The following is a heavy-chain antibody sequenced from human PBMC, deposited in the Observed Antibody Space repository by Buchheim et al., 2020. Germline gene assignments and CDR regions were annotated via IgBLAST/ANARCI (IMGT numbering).Heavy chain of an antibody. D-gene: IGHD2/OR15-2a*01. CDR3: ALNFGVINNFFYAMDV. CDR1: GFSFNVYA. CDR2: FRGQSGST. V-gene: IGHV3-23*01. Sequence: EVQLLESGGGLVQPGGSLTLSCATSGFSFNVYAMNWVRQAPGKGLEWVSGFRGQSGSTYYADSVKGRFTVSGDSSKNTLYLQMNSLRSEDTAVYFCALNFGVINNFFYAMDVWGQGTT. J-gene: IGHJ6*02.